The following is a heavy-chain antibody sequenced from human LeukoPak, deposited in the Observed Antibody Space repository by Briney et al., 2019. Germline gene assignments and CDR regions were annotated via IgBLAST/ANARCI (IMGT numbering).Heavy chain of an antibody. V-gene: IGHV3-7*01. CDR2: IKQDGSEK. J-gene: IGHJ4*02. CDR3: ASGLPGVVVPAAIGY. D-gene: IGHD2-2*01. Sequence: GGSLRLSCAASGFTFSSYWRSWVRQAPGKGLEWVANIKQDGSEKYYVDSVKGRFTISRDNAKNSLYLQMNSLRAEDTVVYYCASGLPGVVVPAAIGYWGQGTLVTVSS. CDR1: GFTFSSYW.